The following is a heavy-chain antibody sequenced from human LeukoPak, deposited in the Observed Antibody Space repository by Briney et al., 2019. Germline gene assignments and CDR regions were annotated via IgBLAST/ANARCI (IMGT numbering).Heavy chain of an antibody. J-gene: IGHJ6*02. CDR3: AKDIDSSIGFIDLNYGMDV. Sequence: GGSLRLSCAASGFTFDDYTMHWVRQAPGKGLEWVSLISWDGGSTYYADSVKGRFTISRDNSKNSLYLQMNSLRTEDTALYYCAKDIDSSIGFIDLNYGMDVWGQGTTVTVSS. V-gene: IGHV3-43*01. CDR2: ISWDGGST. CDR1: GFTFDDYT. D-gene: IGHD6-13*01.